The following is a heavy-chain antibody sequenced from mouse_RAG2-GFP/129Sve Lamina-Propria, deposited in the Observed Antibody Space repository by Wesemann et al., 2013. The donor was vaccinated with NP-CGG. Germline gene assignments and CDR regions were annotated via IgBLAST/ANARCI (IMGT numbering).Heavy chain of an antibody. J-gene: IGHJ1*03. V-gene: IGHV1-39*01. CDR2: INPNYGTT. Sequence: VKDGASVKISCKASGYSFTDYNMNWVKQSNGKSLEWIGVINPNYGTTSYNQKFKGKATLTVDQSSSTAYMQLNSLTSEDSAVYYCARSMTTAVEGLYWYFDVWGTGTTVTVSS. CDR3: ARSMTTAVEGLYWYFDV. D-gene: IGHD1-1*01. CDR1: GYSFTDYN.